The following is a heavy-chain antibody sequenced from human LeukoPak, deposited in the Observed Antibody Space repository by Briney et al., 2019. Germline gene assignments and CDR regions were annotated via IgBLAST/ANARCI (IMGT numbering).Heavy chain of an antibody. V-gene: IGHV3-53*05. CDR1: GFTVSSNY. Sequence: GGSLRLSCAASGFTVSSNYMSWVRQAPGKGLEWVSVIYSGGSTYYADSVKGRFTISRDNSKNTLYLQMNSLRAEDTAVYYCAKVLSVTTPSFDYWGQGTLVTVSS. J-gene: IGHJ4*02. CDR2: IYSGGST. D-gene: IGHD4-17*01. CDR3: AKVLSVTTPSFDY.